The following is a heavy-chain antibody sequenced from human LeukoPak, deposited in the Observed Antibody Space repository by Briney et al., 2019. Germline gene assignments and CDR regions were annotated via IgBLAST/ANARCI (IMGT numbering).Heavy chain of an antibody. CDR2: IYYSGST. Sequence: PSDTLSLTCTVSGCSITSSSYYWGWIRQPPRNGLKWIGGIYYSGSTYYNPSLKSRVTISVDTSKNQFSLKMSSVTAADTAVYYCAREGGSYLGYYYMDVWGKGTTVTVSS. J-gene: IGHJ6*03. V-gene: IGHV4-39*07. D-gene: IGHD1-26*01. CDR3: AREGGSYLGYYYMDV. CDR1: GCSITSSSYY.